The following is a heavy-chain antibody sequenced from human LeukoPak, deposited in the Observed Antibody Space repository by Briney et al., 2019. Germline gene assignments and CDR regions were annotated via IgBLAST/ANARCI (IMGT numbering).Heavy chain of an antibody. D-gene: IGHD1-7*01. CDR1: RGSFSNYY. V-gene: IGHV4-34*01. Sequence: SETLSLTCAVYRGSFSNYYWSWIRQPPGKGVEWIGEINDSGRINYNPSLMGRVTVSVDTSKNQFSLRLTSVTATDTAVYYCARRWNYGRNYYIDVWGNGATVSVSS. CDR3: ARRWNYGRNYYIDV. J-gene: IGHJ6*03. CDR2: INDSGRI.